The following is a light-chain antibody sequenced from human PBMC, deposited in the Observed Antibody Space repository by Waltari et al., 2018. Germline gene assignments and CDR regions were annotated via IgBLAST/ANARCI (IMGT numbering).Light chain of an antibody. CDR2: GAS. Sequence: EIVMTQSPATLSVSPGERATLSCRASQGVSSNLAWYQQKPGQAPRLLIYGASTRATGIPARFSGSGSGTEFTLTISSMQSEDFAVYYCQQYNNWPPMTFGQGTKVEIK. CDR3: QQYNNWPPMT. CDR1: QGVSSN. V-gene: IGKV3-15*01. J-gene: IGKJ1*01.